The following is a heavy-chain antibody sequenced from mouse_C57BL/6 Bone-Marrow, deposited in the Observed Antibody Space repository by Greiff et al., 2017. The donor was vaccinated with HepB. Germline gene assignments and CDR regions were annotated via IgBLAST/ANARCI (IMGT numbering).Heavy chain of an antibody. CDR1: GYTFTDYP. Sequence: QVHVKQSGPELVRPGVSVKISCKGSGYTFTDYPMNWVQQSHAKSLEWIGIISTYSDNTNYSQKFKGKATMTVDKSSSTAYMELAGVTSEDSGVYYGARGWDPDVMDYWGHGTSVTVSA. D-gene: IGHD4-1*01. J-gene: IGHJ4*01. CDR2: ISTYSDNT. CDR3: ARGWDPDVMDY. V-gene: IGHV1-67*01.